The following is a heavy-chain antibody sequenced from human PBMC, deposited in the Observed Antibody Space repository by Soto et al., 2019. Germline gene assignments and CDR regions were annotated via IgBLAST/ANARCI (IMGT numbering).Heavy chain of an antibody. J-gene: IGHJ4*02. CDR2: ISWNSGSI. Sequence: EVQLVESGGGLVQPGRSLRLSCAASGFTFDDYAMHWVRHAPGKGLEWVSGISWNSGSIGYADSVKGRFTISRDNAKNSLYLQMNSLRAEDTALYYFAKGGGYSSGWFDYWGQGTLVTVSS. CDR3: AKGGGYSSGWFDY. CDR1: GFTFDDYA. V-gene: IGHV3-9*01. D-gene: IGHD6-19*01.